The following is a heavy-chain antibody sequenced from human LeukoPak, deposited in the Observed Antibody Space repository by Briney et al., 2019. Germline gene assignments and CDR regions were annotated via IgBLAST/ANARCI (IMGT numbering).Heavy chain of an antibody. V-gene: IGHV1-18*01. CDR1: GYTFTNYG. Sequence: ASVKVSCKASGYTFTNYGISWVRQAPGQGLEWMGWISAYNGNTNYAQKLQGRVTMTTDTSTSTAYMELRSLRSDDTAVYYCAREPGSGSYYGGYFDYWGQGTLVTVSS. CDR3: AREPGSGSYYGGYFDY. CDR2: ISAYNGNT. D-gene: IGHD1-26*01. J-gene: IGHJ4*02.